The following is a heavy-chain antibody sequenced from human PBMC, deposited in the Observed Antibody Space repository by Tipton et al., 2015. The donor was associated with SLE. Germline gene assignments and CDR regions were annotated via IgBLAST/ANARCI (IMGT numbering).Heavy chain of an antibody. J-gene: IGHJ6*02. Sequence: TLSLTCAVYGGSFSGYYWSWIRQPPGKGLGWIGEINHSGSTNYNQSLKSRVTISVDTSKNQFSLKLSSVTAADTAVYYCARRYSSSWSAYYYYYGMDVWGQGTTVTVSS. CDR3: ARRYSSSWSAYYYYYGMDV. V-gene: IGHV4-34*01. CDR2: INHSGST. CDR1: GGSFSGYY. D-gene: IGHD6-13*01.